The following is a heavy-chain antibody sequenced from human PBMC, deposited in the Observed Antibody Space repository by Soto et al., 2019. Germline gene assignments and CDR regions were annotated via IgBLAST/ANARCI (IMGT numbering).Heavy chain of an antibody. CDR2: ISTYDVNT. J-gene: IGHJ4*02. CDR3: AREGRIGWLGIDH. D-gene: IGHD6-19*01. V-gene: IGHV1-18*01. CDR1: GYTFTRHG. Sequence: QVQLVQSGPEVKKPGASVKVSCTASGYTFTRHGFSCVRQAPGQGLEWMGWISTYDVNTQYAQNFQGRVTMTADTSPSTVYMALTSLRPDDTAIYFCAREGRIGWLGIDHWGQGTLVTVSS.